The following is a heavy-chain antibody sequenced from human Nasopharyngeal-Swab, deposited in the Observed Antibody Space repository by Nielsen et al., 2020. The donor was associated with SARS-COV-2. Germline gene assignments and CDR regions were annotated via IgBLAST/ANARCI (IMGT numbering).Heavy chain of an antibody. CDR1: GYTFTSYA. J-gene: IGHJ5*02. D-gene: IGHD1-26*01. V-gene: IGHV1-3*01. Sequence: ASVKVSCKASGYTFTSYAMRWVRQAPGQRLEWMGWINAGNGNTKYSQKFQGRVTITRDTSASTAYMELSSLRSEDTAVYYCARVGIMSGNLWGWFDPWGQGTLVTVSS. CDR3: ARVGIMSGNLWGWFDP. CDR2: INAGNGNT.